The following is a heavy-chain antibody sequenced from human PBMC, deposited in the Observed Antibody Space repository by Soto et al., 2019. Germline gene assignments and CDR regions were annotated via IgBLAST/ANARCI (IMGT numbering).Heavy chain of an antibody. D-gene: IGHD3-3*01. V-gene: IGHV1-8*01. CDR1: GYTFTSYD. CDR2: MNPNSGNT. CDR3: ARVDRGFWSGYYVGYYYYYMDV. J-gene: IGHJ6*03. Sequence: ASVKVSCKASGYTFTSYDINWVRQATGQGLEWMGWMNPNSGNTGYAQKFQGRVTMTRNTSISTAYMELSSLRSEDTAVYYCARVDRGFWSGYYVGYYYYYMDVWGKGTTVTVSS.